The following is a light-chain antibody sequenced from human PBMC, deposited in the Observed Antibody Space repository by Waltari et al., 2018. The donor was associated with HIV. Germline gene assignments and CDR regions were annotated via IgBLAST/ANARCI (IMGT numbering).Light chain of an antibody. CDR2: AAS. CDR3: QQSSSSPPT. CDR1: QSIGNY. V-gene: IGKV1-39*01. J-gene: IGKJ2*01. Sequence: DIQMTQSPSSLSASVGDRVTIICRASQSIGNYLNWYHQKSGTAPELLIYAASSLQSGVPSRFSCSGSGTDFTLTITSLQPEDFATYYCQQSSSSPPTFSQGTKVEI.